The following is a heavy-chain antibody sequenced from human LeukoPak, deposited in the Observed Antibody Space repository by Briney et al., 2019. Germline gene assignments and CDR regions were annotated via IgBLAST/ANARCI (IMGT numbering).Heavy chain of an antibody. D-gene: IGHD1-26*01. CDR3: ALRIVGATHFDY. Sequence: GGSLRLSCAASGFTVSAYAMAWVRQAPGKGLEWVSTIYDDNTYYADSVKGRFTISRDNSKNTLYLQMNSLRAEDTAVYYCALRIVGATHFDYWGQGTLVTVSS. J-gene: IGHJ4*02. CDR2: IYDDNT. CDR1: GFTVSAYA. V-gene: IGHV3-23*01.